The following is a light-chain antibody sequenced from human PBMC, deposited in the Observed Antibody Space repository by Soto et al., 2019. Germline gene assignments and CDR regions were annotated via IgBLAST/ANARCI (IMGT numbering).Light chain of an antibody. CDR2: DVS. J-gene: IGLJ2*01. CDR3: CSYAGRLGCL. V-gene: IGLV2-11*01. CDR1: SSDVGGYNY. Sequence: QSALTQPRSVSGSPGQSVTISCTGNSSDVGGYNYVSWYQQHPGKAPKFMIYDVSTRPSGVPDRFSGSKSGNTASLTISGLQAEDEAEYYCCSYAGRLGCLFGGGTKLTVL.